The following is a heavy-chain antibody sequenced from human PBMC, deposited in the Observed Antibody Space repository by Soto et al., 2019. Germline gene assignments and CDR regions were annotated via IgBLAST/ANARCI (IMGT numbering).Heavy chain of an antibody. D-gene: IGHD1-26*01. V-gene: IGHV3-30*09. CDR2: IAYDGSIK. J-gene: IGHJ4*02. CDR3: ARDPQSGSPDYFDY. CDR1: GFTFSSYP. Sequence: QVQLVESGGGVVQPGTSLGLSCAASGFTFSSYPLHWVRQAPGKGLEWVAVIAYDGSIKLYADSVSGRFAISRDDSRNTLYLQMNSLRFEDTAVYYCARDPQSGSPDYFDYWGQGTLVTVSS.